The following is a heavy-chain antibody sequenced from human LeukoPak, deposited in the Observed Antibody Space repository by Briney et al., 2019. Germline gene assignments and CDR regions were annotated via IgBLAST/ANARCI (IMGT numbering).Heavy chain of an antibody. CDR3: ARDRYCSGTSCRDAFDI. CDR2: ISSSSSTI. D-gene: IGHD2-2*01. V-gene: IGHV3-48*01. Sequence: GGSLRLSCAASGFTFSSYSMNWVRQAPGKGLEWVSYISSSSSTIYYADSVKGRFTISRDNSKNTLYLQMNSLRVEGTAVYYCARDRYCSGTSCRDAFDIWGQGTMVTVSS. J-gene: IGHJ3*02. CDR1: GFTFSSYS.